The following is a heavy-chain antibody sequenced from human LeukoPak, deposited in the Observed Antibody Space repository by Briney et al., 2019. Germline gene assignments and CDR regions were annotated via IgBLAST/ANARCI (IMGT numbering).Heavy chain of an antibody. CDR3: AHLWFGELLFWFDP. Sequence: SETLSLTCTVSGGYISSSRYYWGWIRQPPGKGLEWIGSIYYSGSTYYNPSLKSRVTISVVTSKNQFSLKLSTMTSADTAVYYCAHLWFGELLFWFDPWGQGTLVTVSS. CDR1: GGYISSSRYY. V-gene: IGHV4-39*01. J-gene: IGHJ5*02. CDR2: IYYSGST. D-gene: IGHD3-10*01.